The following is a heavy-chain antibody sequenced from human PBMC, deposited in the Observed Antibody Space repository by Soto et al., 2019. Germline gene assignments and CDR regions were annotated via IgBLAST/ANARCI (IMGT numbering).Heavy chain of an antibody. J-gene: IGHJ6*02. Sequence: QVQMVESGGGVVQPGRSLRLSCAASGFSFENYGMHWVRQAPGRGLEWVAIIWYDGSLQYYAAAVKGRFTISRDNSKNTLYLVVNGLIAEDTAVYYGGNLWGDGYNLVKYYNGMGVWGQGTTVIVTS. CDR2: IWYDGSLQ. V-gene: IGHV3-33*06. CDR1: GFSFENYG. CDR3: GNLWGDGYNLVKYYNGMGV. D-gene: IGHD5-18*01.